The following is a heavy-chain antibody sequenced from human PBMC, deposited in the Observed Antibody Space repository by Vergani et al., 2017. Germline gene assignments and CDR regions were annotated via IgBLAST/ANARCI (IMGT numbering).Heavy chain of an antibody. CDR2: INPSGGST. Sequence: QVQLVQSGAEVKKPGASVKVSCKASGYTFTSYYMHWVRQAPGQGLEWMGIINPSGGSTSYEQKFQGRVTMTRDTYTSTVYMELSSLRSEDTAVYYCARELLSGVRGVKSDYWGQGTLVTVSS. J-gene: IGHJ4*02. D-gene: IGHD3-10*01. CDR1: GYTFTSYY. V-gene: IGHV1-46*03. CDR3: ARELLSGVRGVKSDY.